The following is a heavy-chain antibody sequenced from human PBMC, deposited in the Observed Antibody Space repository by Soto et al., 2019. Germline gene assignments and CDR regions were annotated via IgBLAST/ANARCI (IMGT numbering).Heavy chain of an antibody. J-gene: IGHJ4*02. CDR1: GYTFTGYY. CDR2: INTNSGGT. Sequence: ALVKVSCKASGYTFTGYYMHWVRQAPGQGPEWMGWINTNSGGTNYAQKFQGRVTMTRDTSITTAYMELSRLRSDDTAVYYCARYGSGSDFDYRGQGTLVTVSS. D-gene: IGHD3-10*01. CDR3: ARYGSGSDFDY. V-gene: IGHV1-2*02.